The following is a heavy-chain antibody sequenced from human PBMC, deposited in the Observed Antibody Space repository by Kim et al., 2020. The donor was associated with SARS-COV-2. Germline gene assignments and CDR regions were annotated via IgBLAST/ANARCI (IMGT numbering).Heavy chain of an antibody. CDR3: ARAVGGLLWFGDNNWFDP. J-gene: IGHJ5*02. Sequence: SETLSLTCAVYGGSFSGYYWSWIRQPPGKGLEWIGEINHSGSTNYNPSLKSRVTISVDTSKNQFSLKLSSVTAADTAVYYCARAVGGLLWFGDNNWFDPWGQGTLVTVSS. CDR2: INHSGST. V-gene: IGHV4-34*01. D-gene: IGHD3-10*01. CDR1: GGSFSGYY.